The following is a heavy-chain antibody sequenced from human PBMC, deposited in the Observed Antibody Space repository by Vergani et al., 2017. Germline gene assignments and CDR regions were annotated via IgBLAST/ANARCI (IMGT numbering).Heavy chain of an antibody. CDR2: IWHDGSNK. J-gene: IGHJ3*02. CDR3: AVEQPPSLTAAFDI. Sequence: QVQLVESGGGVVQPGRSLRLSCAASGFTFSDYGMHWVRQAPGKGLEWVAIIWHDGSNKYYADSVKGRFTIYRDNSKNTLSLQMNSLRAEATADYYCAVEQPPSLTAAFDIWGQGTMVTVSS. V-gene: IGHV3-33*01. D-gene: IGHD1/OR15-1a*01. CDR1: GFTFSDYG.